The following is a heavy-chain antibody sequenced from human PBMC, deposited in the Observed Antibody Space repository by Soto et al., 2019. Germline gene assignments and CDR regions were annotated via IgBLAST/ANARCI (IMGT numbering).Heavy chain of an antibody. CDR1: GYTFPSYG. CDR2: ISGYNGNK. J-gene: IGHJ5*02. Sequence: ASVKVSWKASGYTFPSYGISWVRQAPGQGLEWMGWISGYNGNKNFAQKLQSRVYLTTDISTSTAYMELSCLRSVDMAVYYFARDDSSIAPHKRIDPWGQGTLVTVSS. V-gene: IGHV1-18*03. CDR3: ARDDSSIAPHKRIDP. D-gene: IGHD6-6*01.